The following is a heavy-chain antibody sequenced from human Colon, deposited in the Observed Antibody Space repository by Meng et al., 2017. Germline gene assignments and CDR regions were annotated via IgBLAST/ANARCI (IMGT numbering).Heavy chain of an antibody. D-gene: IGHD1-26*01. Sequence: QVPLPESGPGLLRPSETLSLTCTVSAGSVSSGSHYWSWIRQPPGKGLEFIAYVDYSGNTNYNPSLKGRVTTSIDMSKSQFSLKVSSVTAADTAVYYCAIGPWELDYWGQGLLVTVSS. CDR2: VDYSGNT. CDR1: AGSVSSGSHY. CDR3: AIGPWELDY. V-gene: IGHV4-61*01. J-gene: IGHJ4*02.